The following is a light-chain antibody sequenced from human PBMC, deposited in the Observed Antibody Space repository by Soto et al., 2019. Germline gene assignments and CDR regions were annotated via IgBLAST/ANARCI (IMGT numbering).Light chain of an antibody. J-gene: IGKJ5*01. CDR1: QGISNW. CDR2: AAS. CDR3: QQANSFPRN. V-gene: IGKV1D-12*01. Sequence: DIQMTQSPSSVSASVGDRVTITCRASQGISNWLAWYQQKPGEAPKLLIYAASSLQGGVPTRFSGSVSGTDFTLTISSLQPEDFATYYCQQANSFPRNFGQGTRLEIK.